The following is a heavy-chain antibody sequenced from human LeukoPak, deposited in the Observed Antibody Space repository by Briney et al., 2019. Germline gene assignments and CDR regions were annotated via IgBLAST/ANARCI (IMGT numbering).Heavy chain of an antibody. CDR2: ISGNGGST. CDR1: GFTFSSYA. J-gene: IGHJ4*02. CDR3: AKVQKDLWTGYYSYFDY. V-gene: IGHV3-23*01. Sequence: GGSLRLSCAASGFTFSSYAMASVRQAPGKGLGWVLGISGNGGSTHYADCVTGRFIISRDNSKNTLYLQMNSLRAEDTALYYSAKVQKDLWTGYYSYFDYWGEGTLVTVSS. D-gene: IGHD3/OR15-3a*01.